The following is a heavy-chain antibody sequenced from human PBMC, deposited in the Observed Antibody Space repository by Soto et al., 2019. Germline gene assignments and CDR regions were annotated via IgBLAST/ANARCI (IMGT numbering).Heavy chain of an antibody. CDR2: INPSGGNT. V-gene: IGHV1-46*01. J-gene: IGHJ4*02. CDR3: ATSYGSGYRAFDY. CDR1: GYTFITYY. Sequence: ASVKVSCKASGYTFITYYIHWVRQAPGQGLEWMGIINPSGGNTAYAQKFQGRVTMTRDTSTSTVYMELSSLRSEDTAVYYCATSYGSGYRAFDYWGQGAPVTVSS. D-gene: IGHD3-10*01.